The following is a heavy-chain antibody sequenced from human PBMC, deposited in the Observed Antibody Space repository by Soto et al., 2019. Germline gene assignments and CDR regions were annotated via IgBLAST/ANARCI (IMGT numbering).Heavy chain of an antibody. CDR2: FDPEDGET. CDR3: ATAASMTTGSSPNYYYMDV. V-gene: IGHV1-24*01. Sequence: GASVKVSCKASGYTFTSYYMHWVRQAPGQGLEWMGGFDPEDGETIYAQKFQGRVTMTEDTSTDTAYMELSSLRSEDTAVYYCATAASMTTGSSPNYYYMDVWGKGTTVTVSS. CDR1: GYTFTSYY. J-gene: IGHJ6*03. D-gene: IGHD4-17*01.